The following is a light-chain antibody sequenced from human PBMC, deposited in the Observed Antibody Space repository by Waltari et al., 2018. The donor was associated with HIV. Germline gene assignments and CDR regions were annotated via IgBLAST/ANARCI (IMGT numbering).Light chain of an antibody. CDR3: QSSDTNGTYV. CDR2: KDS. J-gene: IGLJ1*01. V-gene: IGLV3-25*03. Sequence: SYQLTQPPSVSVSPGQTARVTGSGDVLAREYTSWYQQKAVQVPVLLIYKDSERPSGIPERFSGSSSGTTVTLAIFGVQPEDESDYYCQSSDTNGTYVFGSGTKVTVL. CDR1: VLAREY.